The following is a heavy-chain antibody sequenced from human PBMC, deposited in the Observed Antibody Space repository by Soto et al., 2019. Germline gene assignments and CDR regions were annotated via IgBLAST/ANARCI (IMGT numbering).Heavy chain of an antibody. D-gene: IGHD3-22*01. Sequence: SETLSLTCDVSGESFSGYYWSWIRQPPGKGLEWIGQIFHGGGTNYSPSLKSRVTISVDTSKNQFSLELTSVTAADTAVYYCARPHYDSNTFYSFFDYWGQGXLVTVYS. CDR1: GESFSGYY. CDR2: IFHGGGT. J-gene: IGHJ4*02. CDR3: ARPHYDSNTFYSFFDY. V-gene: IGHV4-34*12.